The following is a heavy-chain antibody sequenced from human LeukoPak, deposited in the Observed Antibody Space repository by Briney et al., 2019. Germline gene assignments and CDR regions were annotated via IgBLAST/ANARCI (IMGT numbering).Heavy chain of an antibody. J-gene: IGHJ4*02. Sequence: GASVKVSCKVSGYTLTELSMHWVRQAPGKGLEWMGGFDPEDGETIYAQKFQGRVTMTEDTFTDTAYMELSSLRSEDTAVYYCATGGRWLQSIFDYWGQGTLVTVSS. CDR2: FDPEDGET. V-gene: IGHV1-24*01. CDR3: ATGGRWLQSIFDY. CDR1: GYTLTELS. D-gene: IGHD5-24*01.